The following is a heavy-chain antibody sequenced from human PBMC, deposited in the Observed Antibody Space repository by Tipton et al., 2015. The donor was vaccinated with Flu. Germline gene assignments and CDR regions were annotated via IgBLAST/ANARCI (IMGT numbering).Heavy chain of an antibody. J-gene: IGHJ4*02. V-gene: IGHV5-51*03. CDR1: EYSFSSSW. D-gene: IGHD6-13*01. CDR2: IYPEDSDI. CDR3: VRLRGIAAESPFDS. Sequence: VQLVQSGAEVKKPGESLRISCKGSEYSFSSSWIVWVRQMPGTGLEWMGMIYPEDSDIRYSPSFQGQVTMSADKSISTAYLQWSSLEASDTAMYYCVRLRGIAAESPFDSWGQGTLVTVSS.